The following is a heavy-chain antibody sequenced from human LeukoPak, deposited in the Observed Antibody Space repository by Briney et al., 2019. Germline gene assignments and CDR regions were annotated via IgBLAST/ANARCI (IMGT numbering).Heavy chain of an antibody. Sequence: GGSLRLSCAASGFTFSSYAMSWVRQAPGKGLEWVSAISGSGGSTYYADSVKGRFTISRDDSKNTAYLQMNSLKTEDTAVYYCTRPDRITTGIDIWGQGTLVTVSS. CDR1: GFTFSSYA. V-gene: IGHV3-23*01. CDR3: TRPDRITTGIDI. CDR2: ISGSGGST. D-gene: IGHD3-3*01. J-gene: IGHJ3*02.